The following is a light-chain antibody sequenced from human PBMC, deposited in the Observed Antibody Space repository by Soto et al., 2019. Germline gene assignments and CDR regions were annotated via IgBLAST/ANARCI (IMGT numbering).Light chain of an antibody. J-gene: IGKJ3*01. V-gene: IGKV3-20*01. CDR3: HQYGSSPLFT. Sequence: EIVLTQSPGTLSLSPGERATLSCRASQSVSSSYLAWYQQKPGQAPRLLIYGASSRATGIPDRFSGSGSGTDFTLTISRLEPEDFALYYCHQYGSSPLFTFGPGTQVYIK. CDR2: GAS. CDR1: QSVSSSY.